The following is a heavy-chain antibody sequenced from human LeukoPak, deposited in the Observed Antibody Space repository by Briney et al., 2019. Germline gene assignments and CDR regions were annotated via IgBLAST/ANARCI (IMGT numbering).Heavy chain of an antibody. Sequence: GGSLRLSCAASGFTFSNYSMNWVRQAPGKGLEWVSSISSSGRYKYYADSVQGRFTISRDNAKNSLSLQMNSLRAEDTAVFYCARDRDSSGYYDAFDIWGQGTMVTVSS. D-gene: IGHD3-22*01. CDR3: ARDRDSSGYYDAFDI. CDR1: GFTFSNYS. J-gene: IGHJ3*02. V-gene: IGHV3-21*01. CDR2: ISSSGRYK.